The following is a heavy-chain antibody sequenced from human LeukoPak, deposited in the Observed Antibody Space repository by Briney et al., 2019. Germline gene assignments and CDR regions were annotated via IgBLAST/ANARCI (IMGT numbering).Heavy chain of an antibody. J-gene: IGHJ5*02. CDR3: ARGAIFGVAAYNWFDP. CDR1: GFTFSSYS. CDR2: ISSSSSYI. Sequence: GGSLRLSCAASGFTFSSYSVNWVRQAPGKGLEWVSSISSSSSYIYYADSVKGRFTISRDNAKNSLYLQMNSLRAEDTAVYYCARGAIFGVAAYNWFDPWGQGTLVTVSS. D-gene: IGHD3-3*01. V-gene: IGHV3-21*01.